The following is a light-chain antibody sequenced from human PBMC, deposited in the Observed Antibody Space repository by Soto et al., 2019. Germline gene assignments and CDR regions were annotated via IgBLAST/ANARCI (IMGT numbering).Light chain of an antibody. J-gene: IGKJ2*01. CDR3: QQSDSTPYT. CDR2: AAS. Sequence: DIQMTQTPSSLSASVGDRLTITCRASQSISTYLNWYQQRPGKAPNLLIYAASSLRSVVPSRFSGSGSGTEFTLTISSLTPEQFATYYCQQSDSTPYTFGQGTKLEIK. CDR1: QSISTY. V-gene: IGKV1-39*01.